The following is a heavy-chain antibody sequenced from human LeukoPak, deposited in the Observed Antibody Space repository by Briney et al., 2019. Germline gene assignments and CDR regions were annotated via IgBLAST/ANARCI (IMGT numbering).Heavy chain of an antibody. J-gene: IGHJ4*02. CDR3: ARYCRSTSCYFDY. Sequence: SETLSLTCTVSGGSISSYYWSWIRQPPVKGLEWIGYIYYSGSTNYNPSLKSRVTISVDTSKNQFSLKLSSVTAADTAVYYCARYCRSTSCYFDYWGQGTLVTVSS. D-gene: IGHD2-2*01. CDR2: IYYSGST. CDR1: GGSISSYY. V-gene: IGHV4-59*08.